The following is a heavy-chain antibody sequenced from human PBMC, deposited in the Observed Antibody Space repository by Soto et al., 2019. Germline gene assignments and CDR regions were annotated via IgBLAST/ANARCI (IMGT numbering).Heavy chain of an antibody. D-gene: IGHD2-21*02. Sequence: EVQLLESGGGLVQPGGSLRLSCAASGFTFSSYAMSWVRQAPGKGLEWVSAISGSGGSTYYADSVKGRFTISRDNSKNTLYLQMNSLRAEDTAVYYCAKDMVAEVTGPYYYYGMDVWGQGTTVTVSS. V-gene: IGHV3-23*01. CDR1: GFTFSSYA. CDR2: ISGSGGST. CDR3: AKDMVAEVTGPYYYYGMDV. J-gene: IGHJ6*02.